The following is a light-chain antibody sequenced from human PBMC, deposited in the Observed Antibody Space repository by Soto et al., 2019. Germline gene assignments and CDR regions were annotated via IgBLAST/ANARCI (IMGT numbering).Light chain of an antibody. CDR1: QSISSW. CDR3: EQYNSYRT. J-gene: IGKJ1*01. V-gene: IGKV1-5*01. CDR2: DAS. Sequence: DIQMTQSPYTVSASVGDRITITCRASQSISSWLAWYQQKPGKAPKLLIYDASSLESGVPSRFSGSGSGTEFTLTICSLQPDDVATYYGEQYNSYRTYAQGTKVDIK.